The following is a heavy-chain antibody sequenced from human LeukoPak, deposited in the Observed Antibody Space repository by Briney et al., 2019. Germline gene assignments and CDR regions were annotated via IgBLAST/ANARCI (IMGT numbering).Heavy chain of an antibody. J-gene: IGHJ4*02. V-gene: IGHV1-69*13. CDR1: GDTFSSYA. Sequence: ASVKVSCKASGDTFSSYAISWVRQAPGQGLEWMGGIIPIFGTANYAQKFQGRVTITADESTSTAYMELSSLRSEDTAVYYCARGRGWQWLVRGFDYWGQGTLVTVSS. CDR2: IIPIFGTA. CDR3: ARGRGWQWLVRGFDY. D-gene: IGHD6-19*01.